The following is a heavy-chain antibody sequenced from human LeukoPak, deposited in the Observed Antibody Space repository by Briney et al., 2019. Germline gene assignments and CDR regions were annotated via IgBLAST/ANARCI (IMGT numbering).Heavy chain of an antibody. Sequence: GGSLRLSCAASGFTFSTYTMNWVRQAPGKGLEWVSSFSSSGSYIYYADSVKGRFTISRDNAKNSLYLQMNSLRVEDTAVYYCARCTTGRTFGSLREIKRSREIDYWGQGTLVTVSS. CDR1: GFTFSTYT. CDR3: ARCTTGRTFGSLREIKRSREIDY. D-gene: IGHD1-1*01. J-gene: IGHJ4*02. CDR2: FSSSGSYI. V-gene: IGHV3-21*01.